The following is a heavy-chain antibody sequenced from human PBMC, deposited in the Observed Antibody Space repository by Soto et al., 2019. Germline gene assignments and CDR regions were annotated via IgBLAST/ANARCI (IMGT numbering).Heavy chain of an antibody. V-gene: IGHV4-30-4*01. CDR2: IYYSGST. CDR3: ARAYSPQSVIQLWVPGYYYYGMDV. Sequence: SETLSLTCTVSGGAISSGDYYWSWIRQPPGKGLEWIGYIYYSGSTYYNPSLKSRVTISVDTSKNQFSLKLSSVTAADTAVYYCARAYSPQSVIQLWVPGYYYYGMDVWGQGTTVTVSS. CDR1: GGAISSGDYY. D-gene: IGHD5-18*01. J-gene: IGHJ6*02.